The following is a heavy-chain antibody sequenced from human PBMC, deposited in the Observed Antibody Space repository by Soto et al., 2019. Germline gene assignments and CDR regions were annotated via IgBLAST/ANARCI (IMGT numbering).Heavy chain of an antibody. CDR2: IYSGGST. CDR3: ARDNIVVVPAAIGSDWYYYYGMDV. Sequence: PGGSLRLSCAASGFTVSSNYMSRVRQAPGKGLEWVSVIYSGGSTYYADSVKGRFTISRDNSKNTLYLQMNSLRAEDTAVYYCARDNIVVVPAAIGSDWYYYYGMDVWGQGTTVTVSS. J-gene: IGHJ6*02. CDR1: GFTVSSNY. V-gene: IGHV3-53*01. D-gene: IGHD2-2*02.